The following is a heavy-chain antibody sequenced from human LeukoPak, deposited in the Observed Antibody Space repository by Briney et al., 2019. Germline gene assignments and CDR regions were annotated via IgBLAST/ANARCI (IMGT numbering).Heavy chain of an antibody. CDR2: IYYSGST. Sequence: SETLSLTCTVSGGSISGYYWSWIRQPPGKGLEWIGYIYYSGSTNYNPSLKCRLTISIDTSENQFSLKLSSVTAADTAVYYCAREYSSSSGRRAFDIWGQGTMVTVSS. J-gene: IGHJ3*02. CDR1: GGSISGYY. V-gene: IGHV4-59*08. CDR3: AREYSSSSGRRAFDI. D-gene: IGHD6-6*01.